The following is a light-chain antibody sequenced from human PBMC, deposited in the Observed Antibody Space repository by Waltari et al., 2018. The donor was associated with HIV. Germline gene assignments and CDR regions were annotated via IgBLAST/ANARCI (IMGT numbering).Light chain of an antibody. V-gene: IGLV1-44*01. J-gene: IGLJ1*01. Sequence: QSVLTQPPSASGPPGQRVTISCSGSSSNIGSNAVNWYQQLPGTAPKLLIYGNKRRPPGGPDRFSGSKAGTSACLAISGLQSEDEADYYCASWDDSLNGYVFGTGTKVTVL. CDR1: SSNIGSNA. CDR3: ASWDDSLNGYV. CDR2: GNK.